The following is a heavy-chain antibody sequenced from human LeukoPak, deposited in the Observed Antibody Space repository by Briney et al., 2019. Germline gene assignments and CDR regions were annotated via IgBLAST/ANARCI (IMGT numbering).Heavy chain of an antibody. CDR2: TSHDEGNK. CDR1: VFIFGNYA. Sequence: GEPLKISCAASVFIFGNYAMHWVRQAPGKGLEWVAATSHDEGNKYYADSVKGRFTISRDNSRNTLYLEMNGLRIDDTAVYSCARGPGLAVGKGYFDFCGQGTLIAVSS. CDR3: ARGPGLAVGKGYFDF. V-gene: IGHV3-30-3*01. J-gene: IGHJ4*02. D-gene: IGHD1-26*01.